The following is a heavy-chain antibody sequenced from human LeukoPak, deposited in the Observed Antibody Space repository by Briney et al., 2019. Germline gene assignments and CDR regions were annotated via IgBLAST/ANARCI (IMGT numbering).Heavy chain of an antibody. V-gene: IGHV3-23*01. CDR2: ISGSGGST. CDR1: GFTFSSYA. D-gene: IGHD1-26*01. Sequence: PGGSLRLSCAASGFTFSSYAMSWVRQAPGKGLEWVSAISGSGGSTYYADSVKGRFTISRDNAKNSLYLQMNSLRAEDTALYHCARTPLSYGDAFDIWGQGTMVTVSS. J-gene: IGHJ3*02. CDR3: ARTPLSYGDAFDI.